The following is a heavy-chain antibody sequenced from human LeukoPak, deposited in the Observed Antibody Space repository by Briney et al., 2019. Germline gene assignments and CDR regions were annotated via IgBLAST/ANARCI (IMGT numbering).Heavy chain of an antibody. CDR3: ARRYYSSGWYFDY. CDR2: IYYSGST. CDR1: GGSISSHY. V-gene: IGHV4-59*08. D-gene: IGHD6-19*01. J-gene: IGHJ4*02. Sequence: SETLSLTCTVSGGSISSHYWSWIRQPPGKGLEWIGYIYYSGSTNYNPSLKSRVTISVDTSKNQFSLKLSSVTAADTAVYYCARRYYSSGWYFDYWGQGTLVTVSS.